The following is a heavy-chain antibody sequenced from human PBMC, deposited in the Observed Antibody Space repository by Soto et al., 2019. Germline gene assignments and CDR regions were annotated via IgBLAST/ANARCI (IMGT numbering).Heavy chain of an antibody. J-gene: IGHJ5*02. V-gene: IGHV3-23*01. CDR3: AKGNMAGTTVWFDP. D-gene: IGHD4-17*01. CDR2: ISNNGGST. CDR1: GFTFSSYA. Sequence: EVQLLESGGGLVQPGESLRLSCAASGFTFSSYALTWVRQAPGKGLEWVSAISNNGGSTYYADSVKGRFTVSRDNSKNTHTLQMNILRAEDTDVYYYAKGNMAGTTVWFDPWGQGPLVTVAS.